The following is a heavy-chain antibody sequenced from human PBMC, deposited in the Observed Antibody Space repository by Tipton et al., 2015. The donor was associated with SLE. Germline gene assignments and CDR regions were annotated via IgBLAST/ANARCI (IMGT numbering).Heavy chain of an antibody. V-gene: IGHV4-39*07. J-gene: IGHJ3*02. CDR2: IYYSGST. CDR1: GGSISSSGYF. CDR3: ARSSGYSSSWYKAFDI. D-gene: IGHD6-13*01. Sequence: TLSLTCTVSGGSISSSGYFWGWIRQPPGKGLEWIGSIYYSGSTYYKSSLKSRVTISVDTSKNQFSLKLSSVTAADTAVYYCARSSGYSSSWYKAFDIWGQGTMVTVSS.